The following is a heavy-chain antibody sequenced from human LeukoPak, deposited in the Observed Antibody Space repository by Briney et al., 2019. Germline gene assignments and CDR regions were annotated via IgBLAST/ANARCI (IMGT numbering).Heavy chain of an antibody. J-gene: IGHJ3*02. V-gene: IGHV3-30-3*01. D-gene: IGHD3-22*01. CDR1: GFTFSSYW. CDR3: ARQSPDDYDSSGYYYGGAFDI. CDR2: ISYDGSNK. Sequence: GGSLRLSCAASGFTFSSYWMNWARQAPGKGLEWVAVISYDGSNKYYADSVKGRFTISRDNSKNTLYLQMNSLRAEDTAVYYCARQSPDDYDSSGYYYGGAFDIWGQGTMVTVSS.